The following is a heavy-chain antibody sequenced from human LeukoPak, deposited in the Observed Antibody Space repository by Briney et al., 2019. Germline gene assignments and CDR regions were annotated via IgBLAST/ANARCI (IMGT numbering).Heavy chain of an antibody. J-gene: IGHJ1*01. CDR1: GFTFSSYA. V-gene: IGHV3-23*01. D-gene: IGHD3-3*01. CDR3: ASRVVIPPTPYFQH. CDR2: ISGSGGST. Sequence: GGSLRLSCAASGFTFSSYAMSWVRQAPGKGLEWVSAISGSGGSTYYADSVKGRFTISRDNSKDTLYLQMNSLRAEDTAVYSCASRVVIPPTPYFQHWGQGTLVTVSS.